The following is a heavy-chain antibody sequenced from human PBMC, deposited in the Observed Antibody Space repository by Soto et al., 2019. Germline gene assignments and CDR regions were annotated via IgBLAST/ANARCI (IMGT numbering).Heavy chain of an antibody. Sequence: GGSLRLSCAASGFNVSAYYMSWVLQAPGEGLEWVSLFFTGGTTAYADSVKGRFTISRDDSKNTVYLQMNGLRVDDAGLYYCVVDLGSLDERGFCGKGILVTGS. D-gene: IGHD3-3*02. CDR1: GFNVSAYY. J-gene: IGHJ4*02. CDR3: VVDLGSLDERGF. V-gene: IGHV3-66*01. CDR2: FFTGGTT.